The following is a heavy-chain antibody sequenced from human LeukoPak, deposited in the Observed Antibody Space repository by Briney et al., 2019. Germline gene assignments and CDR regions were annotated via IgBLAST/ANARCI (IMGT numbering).Heavy chain of an antibody. CDR3: AKYPSGTSYGGLAK. Sequence: PGGSLRLSCAASGFTFSSYEMNWVRQAPGKGLEWVSYISSSGSTIYYADSVKSRFTISRDNAKNSLYLQMNSLRAEDTAVYSFAKYPSGTSYGGLAKGGHGTWSPSPQ. V-gene: IGHV3-48*03. D-gene: IGHD3-10*01. CDR1: GFTFSSYE. J-gene: IGHJ4*01. CDR2: ISSSGSTI.